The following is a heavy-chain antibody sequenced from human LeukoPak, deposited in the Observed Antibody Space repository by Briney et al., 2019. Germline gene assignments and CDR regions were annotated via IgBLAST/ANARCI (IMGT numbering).Heavy chain of an antibody. J-gene: IGHJ5*01. CDR2: IKEDSSDK. Sequence: GGSLRLSCVASGFTFNNYWMNWVRQAPGKGLEWVANIKEDSSDKNYVDSMKGRFTISRDNAKNSLYLQMNSLRAEDTAIYYCARESGRFRFDSWGQGTLVTVSS. V-gene: IGHV3-7*01. CDR3: ARESGRFRFDS. D-gene: IGHD3-3*01. CDR1: GFTFNNYW.